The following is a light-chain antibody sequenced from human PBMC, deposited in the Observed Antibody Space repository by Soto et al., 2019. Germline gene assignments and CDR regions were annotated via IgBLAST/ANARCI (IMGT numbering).Light chain of an antibody. CDR2: RTS. V-gene: IGKV3-20*01. Sequence: EIVLTPSPGTVSLSPGERATLSCRASQSVSTNYLAWYQQKPGQAPRLLIYRTSTRATGIPDRFSGGGSGTDFTLTISRLAPEDFAVYYCQQYGTSPQTFGQGTKVDIK. J-gene: IGKJ1*01. CDR1: QSVSTNY. CDR3: QQYGTSPQT.